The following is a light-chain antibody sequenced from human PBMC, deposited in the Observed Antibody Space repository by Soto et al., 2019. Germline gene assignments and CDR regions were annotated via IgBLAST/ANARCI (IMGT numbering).Light chain of an antibody. Sequence: DVVMTQSPLSLPVTLGQPASISCRSSRSLVYSDGNAYLNWFQQRPGQSPRRLIYKASNRDSGVPDRFTGSWSGQYLTLQINRGEAEDVGVYYWMHGTHWPPTFGRGTWGEI. CDR3: MHGTHWPPT. J-gene: IGKJ1*01. V-gene: IGKV2-30*01. CDR2: KAS. CDR1: RSLVYSDGNAY.